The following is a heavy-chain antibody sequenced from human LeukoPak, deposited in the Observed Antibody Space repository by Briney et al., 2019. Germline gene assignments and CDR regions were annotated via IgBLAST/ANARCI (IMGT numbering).Heavy chain of an antibody. Sequence: GGSLRLSCAASGFTLSDYYMSWIRQAPGKGLEWVSYISSSGSTIYYADSVKGRFTISRDNAKNSLYLQMNSLRAEDTAVYYCARNRGNWNYAEIDYWGQGTLVTVSS. CDR3: ARNRGNWNYAEIDY. CDR2: ISSSGSTI. D-gene: IGHD1-7*01. CDR1: GFTLSDYY. J-gene: IGHJ4*02. V-gene: IGHV3-11*04.